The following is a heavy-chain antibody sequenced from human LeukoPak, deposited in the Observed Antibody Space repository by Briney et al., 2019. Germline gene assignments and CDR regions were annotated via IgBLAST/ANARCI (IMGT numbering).Heavy chain of an antibody. J-gene: IGHJ4*02. CDR2: LNPNSGVT. CDR3: ARGNAMATIRVTDY. Sequence: ASVKVSYKASGYNLIAYYIHWVRQAPGQGLEWMGWLNPNSGVTNYAQKFQGRVTMTRDTSISTAYMELSSLRSDDTAVYYCARGNAMATIRVTDYWGQGTLVTVSS. V-gene: IGHV1-2*02. CDR1: GYNLIAYY. D-gene: IGHD5-24*01.